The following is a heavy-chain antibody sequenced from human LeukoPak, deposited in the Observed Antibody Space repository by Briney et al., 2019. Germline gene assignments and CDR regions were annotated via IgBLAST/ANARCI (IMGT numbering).Heavy chain of an antibody. CDR1: GYTFTSYY. CDR3: ARDPAYGFGDY. Sequence: ASVKVSCKASGYTFTSYYMHWVRQAPGQGLEWMGIINPSGDSTNYAQKLQGRVTMTTDTSTSTAYMELRSLRSDDTAVYYCARDPAYGFGDYWGQGTLVTVSS. V-gene: IGHV1-46*01. D-gene: IGHD3-10*01. CDR2: INPSGDST. J-gene: IGHJ4*02.